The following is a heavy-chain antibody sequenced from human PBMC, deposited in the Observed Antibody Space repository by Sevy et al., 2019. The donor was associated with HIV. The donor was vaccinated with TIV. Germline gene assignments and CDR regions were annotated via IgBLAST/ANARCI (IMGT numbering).Heavy chain of an antibody. CDR2: MHYSGIT. D-gene: IGHD2-21*01. CDR1: DDSITSGDCY. J-gene: IGHJ5*01. CDR3: ARDSSRVEATMIEGFDP. Sequence: SETLSLTCSVSDDSITSGDCYWSWIRQHPGKGLEWIGYMHYSGITYSSPSLKSRVLMSVDRSKNQLSLKLTSVTAADTAVYYCARDSSRVEATMIEGFDPWGQGTLVTVSS. V-gene: IGHV4-31*03.